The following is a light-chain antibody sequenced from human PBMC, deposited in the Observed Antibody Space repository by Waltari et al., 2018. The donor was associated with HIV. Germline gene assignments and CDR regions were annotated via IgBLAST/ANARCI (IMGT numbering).Light chain of an antibody. Sequence: QPKMTQAPSASKTPGQRITMSCSGSKSHIGNNSIYWYQQIPGKAPKLVMRRNDRRPAGVPDRFSGTKSGTSAFLAITDLRLDDEATYVCASWDDNLRHWVFGGGTKLTVL. CDR2: RND. J-gene: IGLJ3*02. CDR3: ASWDDNLRHWV. CDR1: KSHIGNNS. V-gene: IGLV1-47*01.